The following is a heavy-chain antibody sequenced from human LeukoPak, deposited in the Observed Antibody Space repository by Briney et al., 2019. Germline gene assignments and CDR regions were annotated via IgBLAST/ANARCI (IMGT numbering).Heavy chain of an antibody. CDR2: ISSSGSTI. CDR3: ARDLSPPANYMDV. V-gene: IGHV3-48*03. J-gene: IGHJ6*03. D-gene: IGHD6-25*01. Sequence: PGGSLRLSCAASGFTFSNYEMNWVRQAPGKGLEWVSYISSSGSTIYYADSVKGRFTMSRDNAKNSLYLQMNSLRGEDTAVYYCARDLSPPANYMDVWGKGTTVTVSS. CDR1: GFTFSNYE.